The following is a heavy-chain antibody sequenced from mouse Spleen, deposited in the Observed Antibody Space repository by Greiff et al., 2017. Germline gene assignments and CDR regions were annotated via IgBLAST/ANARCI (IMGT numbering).Heavy chain of an antibody. Sequence: QVQLQQPGAELVKPGASVKLSCKASGYTFTSYWMQWVKQRPGQGLEWIGEIDPSDSYTNYNQKFKGKATLTVDTSSSTAYMQLSSLTSEDSAVYYCARGGTTVVALDYWGQGTTLTVSS. CDR2: IDPSDSYT. CDR3: ARGGTTVVALDY. J-gene: IGHJ2*01. CDR1: GYTFTSYW. V-gene: IGHV1-50*01. D-gene: IGHD1-1*01.